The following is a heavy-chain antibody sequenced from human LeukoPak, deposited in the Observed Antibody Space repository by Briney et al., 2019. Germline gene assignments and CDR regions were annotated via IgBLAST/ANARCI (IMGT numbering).Heavy chain of an antibody. CDR2: IYYSGST. V-gene: IGHV4-31*03. Sequence: SQTLSLTCTVSGGSISSGGYYWSWIRQHPGKGLEWIGYIYYSGSTYYNPSLKSRVTISVDTSKNQFSLKLSSVTAADTAVYYCARTHLGTPDYGDYWGQGTLVTVSS. CDR3: ARTHLGTPDYGDY. CDR1: GGSISSGGYY. D-gene: IGHD3-10*01. J-gene: IGHJ4*02.